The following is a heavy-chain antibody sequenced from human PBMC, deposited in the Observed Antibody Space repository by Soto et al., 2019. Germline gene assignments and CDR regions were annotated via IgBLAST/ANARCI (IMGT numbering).Heavy chain of an antibody. CDR2: IYYSGST. Sequence: SETLSLTCTVSGGSISSSSYYWGWIRQPPGKGLEWIGSIYYSGSTYYNPSLKSRVTISVDTSKNQFSLKLSSVTAADTAVYYCARDSLVYCSSTSCYLGYYYYGMDVWGQGTTVTVSS. CDR1: GGSISSSSYY. J-gene: IGHJ6*02. V-gene: IGHV4-39*02. CDR3: ARDSLVYCSSTSCYLGYYYYGMDV. D-gene: IGHD2-2*01.